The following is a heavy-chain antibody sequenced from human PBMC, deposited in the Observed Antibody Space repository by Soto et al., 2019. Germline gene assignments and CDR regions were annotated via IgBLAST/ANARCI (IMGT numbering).Heavy chain of an antibody. D-gene: IGHD2-2*02. CDR2: ICPGDSDT. CDR1: GCSVMNYW. Sequence: PGESREVSCLGFGCSVMNYWLGCVRQMLGRGVEWMGVICPGDSDTRDNPSFKAQFTTSAAKSISTAYLQWSSLKASDTAIYYCARPWCSGATCYKGVDYGMDVWGQGTTVTVSS. V-gene: IGHV5-51*03. J-gene: IGHJ6*02. CDR3: ARPWCSGATCYKGVDYGMDV.